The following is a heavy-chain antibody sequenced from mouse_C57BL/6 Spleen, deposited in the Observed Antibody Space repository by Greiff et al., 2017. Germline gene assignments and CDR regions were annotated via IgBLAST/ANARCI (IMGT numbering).Heavy chain of an antibody. CDR2: IHPNSGST. CDR3: ARSPDNWDVGWFAY. Sequence: QVQLQQPGAELVKPGASVKLSCKASGYTFTSYWMHWVKQRPGQGLEWIGMIHPNSGSTNYNEKFKSKATLTVDKSSSTAYMQLSSLTSEDSAVYYCARSPDNWDVGWFAYWGQGTLVTVSA. D-gene: IGHD4-1*01. J-gene: IGHJ3*01. V-gene: IGHV1-64*01. CDR1: GYTFTSYW.